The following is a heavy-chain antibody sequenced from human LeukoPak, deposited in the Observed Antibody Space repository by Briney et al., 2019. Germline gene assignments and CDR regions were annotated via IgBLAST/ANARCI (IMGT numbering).Heavy chain of an antibody. CDR1: GGSISSGGYY. D-gene: IGHD3-16*01. J-gene: IGHJ4*02. V-gene: IGHV4-31*03. Sequence: SQTLSLTCTVSGGSISSGGYYWSWIRQHQGKGLEWIGYIYYSGSTYYNPSLKSRVTISVDTSKNQFSLKLSSVTAADTAVYYCARLILAEWSDRYFDYWGQGTLVTVSS. CDR2: IYYSGST. CDR3: ARLILAEWSDRYFDY.